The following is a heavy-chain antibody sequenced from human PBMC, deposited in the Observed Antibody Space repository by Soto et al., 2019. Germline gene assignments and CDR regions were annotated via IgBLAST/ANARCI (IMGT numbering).Heavy chain of an antibody. CDR1: GGSISSGGYY. CDR3: ARGGGSGSFYGMDV. V-gene: IGHV4-31*03. CDR2: IYYSGST. Sequence: SETLSLTCTVSGGSISSGGYYWSWIRQHPGKGLEWIGYIYYSGSTYYNPSLKSRVTISVDTSKNQFSLKLSSVTAADTAVYYCARGGGSGSFYGMDVWGQGTTVTVSS. J-gene: IGHJ6*02. D-gene: IGHD3-10*01.